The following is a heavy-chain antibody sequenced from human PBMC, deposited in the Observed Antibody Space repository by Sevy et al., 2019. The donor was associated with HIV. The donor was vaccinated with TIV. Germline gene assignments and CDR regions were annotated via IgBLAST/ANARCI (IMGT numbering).Heavy chain of an antibody. CDR2: IYPGDSDT. V-gene: IGHV5-51*01. CDR3: AGLLSPRYFDWLAFDY. CDR1: GYSFTSYW. J-gene: IGHJ4*02. D-gene: IGHD3-9*01. Sequence: GESLKISCKGSGYSFTSYWIGWVRQMPGKGLEWMGIIYPGDSDTRYSPSFQGQVTISADKSISTAYLQWSSLKASDTAMYYYAGLLSPRYFDWLAFDYWGQGTLVTVSS.